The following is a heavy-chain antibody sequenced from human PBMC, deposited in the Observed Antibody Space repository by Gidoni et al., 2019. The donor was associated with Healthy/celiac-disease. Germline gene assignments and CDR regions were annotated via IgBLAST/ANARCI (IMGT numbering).Heavy chain of an antibody. CDR2: ISYDGSNK. D-gene: IGHD3-10*01. CDR3: ARASGAYYFDY. Sequence: HVQLVESGGGVVQPGRSLRLSCPASGFTFSSYAMHWVRQAPGKGREWVAVISYDGSNKYYADSVKGRFTISRDNSKNTLYLQMNSLRAEDTAVYYCARASGAYYFDYWGQGTLVTVSS. J-gene: IGHJ4*02. V-gene: IGHV3-30-3*01. CDR1: GFTFSSYA.